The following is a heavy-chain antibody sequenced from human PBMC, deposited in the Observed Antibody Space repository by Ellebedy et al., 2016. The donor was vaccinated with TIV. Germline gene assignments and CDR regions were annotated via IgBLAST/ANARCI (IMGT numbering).Heavy chain of an antibody. D-gene: IGHD2-15*01. CDR2: ISYDGSNK. J-gene: IGHJ3*02. V-gene: IGHV3-30*03. CDR3: TTESGPPVNAFDI. Sequence: GESLKISXAASGFTFSSYAMSWVRQAPGKGLEWVAVISYDGSNKYYADSVKGRFTISRDNSKNTLYLQMNSLKTEDTAVYYCTTESGPPVNAFDIWGQGAMVTVSS. CDR1: GFTFSSYA.